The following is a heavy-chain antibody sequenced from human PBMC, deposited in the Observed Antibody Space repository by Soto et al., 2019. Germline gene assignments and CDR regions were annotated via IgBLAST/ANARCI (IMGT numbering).Heavy chain of an antibody. J-gene: IGHJ6*02. D-gene: IGHD1-1*01. CDR2: ISSSSTSI. V-gene: IGHV3-48*02. CDR3: ARNDASCLDV. CDR1: GFTFSRYT. Sequence: GGSLRLSCAASGFTFSRYTMNWVRQAPGKGLEWVSYISSSSTSIYYAHSVEGRLTISRDNAKNSLYLQMNSLRDEDTAVYYCARNDASCLDVWGQGTTVTVSS.